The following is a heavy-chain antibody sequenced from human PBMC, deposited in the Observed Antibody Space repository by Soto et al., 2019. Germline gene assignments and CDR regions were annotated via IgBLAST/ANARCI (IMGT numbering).Heavy chain of an antibody. CDR1: GFTFDDYT. CDR3: AKDLVKDYYGSGSYVD. D-gene: IGHD3-10*01. V-gene: IGHV3-43*01. J-gene: IGHJ4*02. Sequence: GGSLRLSCAASGFTFDDYTMHWVRQAPGKGLEWVSLISWDGGSTYYADSVKGRFTISRDNSKNSLYLQMNSLRTEDTALYYCAKDLVKDYYGSGSYVDWGQGTLVTVSS. CDR2: ISWDGGST.